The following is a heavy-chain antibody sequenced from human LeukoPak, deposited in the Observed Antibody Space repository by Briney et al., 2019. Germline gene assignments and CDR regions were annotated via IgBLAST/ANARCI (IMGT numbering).Heavy chain of an antibody. CDR3: ARTGERWLQLYFDY. CDR1: GFTFSSYA. D-gene: IGHD5-24*01. CDR2: ISYDGSNK. Sequence: TGGSLRLSCAASGFTFSSYAMHWVRQAPGKGLEWAAVISYDGSNKYYADSVKGRFTISRDNSKNTLYLQMNSLRAEDTAVYYCARTGERWLQLYFDYWGQGTLVTVSS. V-gene: IGHV3-30-3*01. J-gene: IGHJ4*02.